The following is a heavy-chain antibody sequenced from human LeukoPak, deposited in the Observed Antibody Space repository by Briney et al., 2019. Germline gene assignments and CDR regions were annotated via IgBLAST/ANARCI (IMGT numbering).Heavy chain of an antibody. D-gene: IGHD6-19*01. V-gene: IGHV1-18*01. CDR1: GYTFTSYG. CDR2: ISPYSGNT. J-gene: IGHJ5*02. Sequence: GASVTVSCKASGYTFTSYGISWVRQAPGQGLEWMGWISPYSGNTNYAQTLQGRVTMTTDTSTSTAYMELSRLRSDDTALYYCARYLSPGIAVAGPSWFGPWGQGTLVTVSS. CDR3: ARYLSPGIAVAGPSWFGP.